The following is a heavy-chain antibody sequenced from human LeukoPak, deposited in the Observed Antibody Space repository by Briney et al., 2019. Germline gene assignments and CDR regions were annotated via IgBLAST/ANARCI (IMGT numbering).Heavy chain of an antibody. CDR2: IYYSGST. J-gene: IGHJ6*03. V-gene: IGHV4-39*01. D-gene: IGHD3-16*01. CDR3: ARQGADYFYYYVDV. Sequence: SETLSLTCSVSGASISSNSFYWDWIRQPPGKGLEWIGSIYYSGSTFYSSSLESRVGLSVDMSKNQFSLKLTSVTAADTAVYYCARQGADYFYYYVDVWGEGTTVAVSS. CDR1: GASISSNSFY.